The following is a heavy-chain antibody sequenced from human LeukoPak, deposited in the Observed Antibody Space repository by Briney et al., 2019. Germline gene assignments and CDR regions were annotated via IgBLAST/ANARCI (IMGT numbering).Heavy chain of an antibody. CDR1: GFTFSTYS. Sequence: GGSLRLSCVASGFTFSTYSMNWVRQAPGKGLEWVSYITSSSSAKYYADSVKGRFTISRDNAENSLYLQMNSLRAEDTAVYYCARIPGVAVVAAPFDYWGQGTLVTVSS. V-gene: IGHV3-48*01. D-gene: IGHD2-15*01. CDR2: ITSSSSAK. J-gene: IGHJ4*02. CDR3: ARIPGVAVVAAPFDY.